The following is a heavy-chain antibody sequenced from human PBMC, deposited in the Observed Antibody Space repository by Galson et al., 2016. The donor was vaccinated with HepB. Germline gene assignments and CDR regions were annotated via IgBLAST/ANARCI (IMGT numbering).Heavy chain of an antibody. Sequence: SLRLSCAASGFTFSNAWMSWVRQAPGKGLEWVGRINSKTNDGPTDYTAPVKGRFTISRDDPTTTLYLQLNSLRTEDTAVYYCTTDGHYDEGYYFDYWGQGTLVTVSS. D-gene: IGHD3-3*01. V-gene: IGHV3-15*01. J-gene: IGHJ4*02. CDR2: INSKTNDGPT. CDR1: GFTFSNAW. CDR3: TTDGHYDEGYYFDY.